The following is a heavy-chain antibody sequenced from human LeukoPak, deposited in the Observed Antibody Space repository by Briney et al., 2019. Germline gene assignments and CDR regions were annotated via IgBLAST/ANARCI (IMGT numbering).Heavy chain of an antibody. V-gene: IGHV3-30*04. CDR1: GFTFSSYA. Sequence: PGGSLRLSCAASGFTFSSYAMHWVRQAPGKGLEWVAVISYDGSNKYYADSVKGRFTISRDNSKNTLYLQMNSLRAEDTAVYYCATLSIAAAGIGAFDIWGQGTMVTVSS. D-gene: IGHD6-13*01. J-gene: IGHJ3*02. CDR2: ISYDGSNK. CDR3: ATLSIAAAGIGAFDI.